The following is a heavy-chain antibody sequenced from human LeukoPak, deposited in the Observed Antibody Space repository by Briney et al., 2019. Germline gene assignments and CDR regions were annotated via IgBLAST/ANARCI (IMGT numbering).Heavy chain of an antibody. CDR2: IYPGDSDT. J-gene: IGHJ4*02. D-gene: IGHD6-19*01. CDR1: GYSFTNYW. CDR3: ARQQWLVSDY. Sequence: GESLKISCKGSGYSFTNYWTAWVRQMPGKGLEWMGIIYPGDSDTRYSPSFQGQVTFSADKSISTAYLQWSSLKASDTAMYYCARQQWLVSDYWGQGTLVTVSS. V-gene: IGHV5-51*01.